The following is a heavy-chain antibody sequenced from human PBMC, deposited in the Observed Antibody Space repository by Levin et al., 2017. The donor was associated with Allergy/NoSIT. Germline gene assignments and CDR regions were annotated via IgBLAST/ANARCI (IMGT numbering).Heavy chain of an antibody. CDR2: INSDGSST. CDR1: GFTFSRYW. Sequence: GGSLRLSCEDSGFTFSRYWMHWVRQAPGKGLVWVSRINSDGSSTSYADSVKGRFTISRDNTYNTLYLEMKSLRVEDTAVYYCASDPGGGGFQMDVWGQGTTVSVSS. D-gene: IGHD3-10*01. V-gene: IGHV3-74*01. CDR3: ASDPGGGGFQMDV. J-gene: IGHJ6*02.